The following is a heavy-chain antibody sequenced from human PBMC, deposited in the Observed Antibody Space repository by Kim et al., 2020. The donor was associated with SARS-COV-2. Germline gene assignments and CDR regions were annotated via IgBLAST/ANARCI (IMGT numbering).Heavy chain of an antibody. D-gene: IGHD2-21*02. CDR2: ISYDGSNK. J-gene: IGHJ4*02. V-gene: IGHV3-30*18. CDR3: AKVRGEHIVVVTVFDY. CDR1: GFTFSSYG. Sequence: GGSLRLSCAASGFTFSSYGMHWVRQAPGKGLEWVAVISYDGSNKYYADSVKGRFTISRDNSKNTLYLQMNSLSAEDTAVYYCAKVRGEHIVVVTVFDYWGQGTLVTVSS.